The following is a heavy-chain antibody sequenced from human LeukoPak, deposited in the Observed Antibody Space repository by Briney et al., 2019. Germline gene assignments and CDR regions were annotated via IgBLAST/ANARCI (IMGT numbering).Heavy chain of an antibody. J-gene: IGHJ5*02. CDR1: GFTFSSYS. CDR2: ITSSGSTI. CDR3: ARAGYCSGGSCIRSFDP. Sequence: GGSLRLSCAASGFTFSSYSMIWLRQAPGKGLEGVSYITSSGSTIYYADSVKGRFTISRDNAKNSLSLQMNSLRAEDTAVYYCARAGYCSGGSCIRSFDPWGQGTLVTVSS. D-gene: IGHD2-15*01. V-gene: IGHV3-48*01.